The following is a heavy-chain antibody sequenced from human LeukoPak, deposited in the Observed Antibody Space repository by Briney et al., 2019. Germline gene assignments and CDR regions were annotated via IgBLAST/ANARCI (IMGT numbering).Heavy chain of an antibody. V-gene: IGHV3-30*18. CDR3: AKNTATVIY. CDR2: ISYDGSNK. J-gene: IGHJ4*02. Sequence: GGSLRLSCAASGFTFSSYGMHWVRQAPGKGLEWVAVISYDGSNKYYADSVKGRCTISRDNSKNTLYLQMNSLRAEDTAVYYCAKNTATVIYWGQGTLVTVSS. CDR1: GFTFSSYG. D-gene: IGHD4-17*01.